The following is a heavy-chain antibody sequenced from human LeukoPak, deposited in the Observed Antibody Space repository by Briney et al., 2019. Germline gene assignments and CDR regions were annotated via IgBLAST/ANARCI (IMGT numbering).Heavy chain of an antibody. J-gene: IGHJ4*02. V-gene: IGHV1-18*01. Sequence: ASVTVSCKASGYTFTSYGISWVRQASGQGLEWMGWISAYNGNTNYAQTFQGRVTMTEDTSTDTAYMELSSLRSEDTVVYYCATAGPLEWLHWGQRTLVTVSS. CDR2: ISAYNGNT. CDR3: ATAGPLEWLH. D-gene: IGHD3-3*01. CDR1: GYTFTSYG.